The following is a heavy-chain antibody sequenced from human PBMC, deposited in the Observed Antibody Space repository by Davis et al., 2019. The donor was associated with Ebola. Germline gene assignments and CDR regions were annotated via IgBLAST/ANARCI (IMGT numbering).Heavy chain of an antibody. V-gene: IGHV3-23*01. J-gene: IGHJ3*01. CDR2: LGLSADT. CDR1: GFTFSSYA. CDR3: AKDTSNVWFDV. D-gene: IGHD6-19*01. Sequence: GESLKISCAASGFTFSSYAMSWVRQAPGKGLEWVSTLGLSADTYYADSVKGRFTISRDTSKNTLHLQMNSLRVEDTAIYYCAKDTSNVWFDVWGQGTMVTVSS.